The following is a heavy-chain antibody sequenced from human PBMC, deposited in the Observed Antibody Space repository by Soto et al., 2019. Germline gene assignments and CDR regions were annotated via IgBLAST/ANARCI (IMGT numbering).Heavy chain of an antibody. CDR2: IYYSGST. J-gene: IGHJ4*02. CDR1: GGSISSGDYY. CDR3: ASSSYYYDSSGYYPQYYFDY. D-gene: IGHD3-22*01. V-gene: IGHV4-30-4*01. Sequence: SETLSLTCTVSGGSISSGDYYWSWIRQPPGKGLEWIGYIYYSGSTYYNPSLKSRVTISVDTSKNQFSLKLSSVTAADTAVYYCASSSYYYDSSGYYPQYYFDYWGQGTLVTVSS.